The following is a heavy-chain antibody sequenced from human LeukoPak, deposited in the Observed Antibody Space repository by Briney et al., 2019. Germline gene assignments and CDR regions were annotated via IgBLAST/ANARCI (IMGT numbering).Heavy chain of an antibody. D-gene: IGHD3-22*01. Sequence: GGSLRLSCVVSGITLANYGMSWVRQAPGKGLEWVAGVSGSGGSTNYADSVKGRFTIFRDNPENTLYLQMNSLRAEDTAVYFCAKRGVVIRVILVGFHKEAYYFDSWGQGALVTVSS. CDR1: GITLANYG. CDR3: AKRGVVIRVILVGFHKEAYYFDS. J-gene: IGHJ4*02. V-gene: IGHV3-23*01. CDR2: VSGSGGST.